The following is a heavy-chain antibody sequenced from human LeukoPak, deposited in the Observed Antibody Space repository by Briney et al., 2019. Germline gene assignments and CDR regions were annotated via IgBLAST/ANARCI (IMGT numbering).Heavy chain of an antibody. CDR1: GFNFFSYG. V-gene: IGHV3-30*18. CDR3: AKARGAVAGYFDY. D-gene: IGHD6-19*01. J-gene: IGHJ4*02. CDR2: ISYDGSNK. Sequence: PGGSLRLSCAASGFNFFSYGMHWVRQAPGKGLEWVPVISYDGSNKYYADSVKGRFTISRDNSKNTLYLQMNSLRAEDTAVYYCAKARGAVAGYFDYWGQGTKVTVSS.